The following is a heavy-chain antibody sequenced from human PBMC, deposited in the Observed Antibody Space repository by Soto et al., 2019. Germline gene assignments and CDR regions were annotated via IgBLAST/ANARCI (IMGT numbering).Heavy chain of an antibody. J-gene: IGHJ1*01. CDR3: AAHYYDSSGYFRYFQH. D-gene: IGHD3-22*01. V-gene: IGHV1-24*01. CDR1: GYTLTELS. CDR2: FDPEDGET. Sequence: ASVKVSCKVSGYTLTELSMHWVRQAPGKGLEWMGGFDPEDGETIYAQKFQGRVTMTEDTSTDTAYMELSSLRSEDTAVYYCAAHYYDSSGYFRYFQHWGQGALVTVSS.